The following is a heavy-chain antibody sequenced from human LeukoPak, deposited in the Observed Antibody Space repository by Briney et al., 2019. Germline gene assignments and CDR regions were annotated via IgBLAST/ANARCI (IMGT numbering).Heavy chain of an antibody. J-gene: IGHJ4*02. CDR1: GFSISSGHY. Sequence: SETLSLTCTVSGFSISSGHYWGWLRQPPGAGLGWIGSVYQSGTTYYNPSLKSRVTTSVDMSKHHFSLRLRPVPAADTAVYYCARIFIRNGYSSYFDCWGQGTLVTVSS. V-gene: IGHV4-38-2*02. CDR3: ARIFIRNGYSSYFDC. D-gene: IGHD5-18*01. CDR2: VYQSGTT.